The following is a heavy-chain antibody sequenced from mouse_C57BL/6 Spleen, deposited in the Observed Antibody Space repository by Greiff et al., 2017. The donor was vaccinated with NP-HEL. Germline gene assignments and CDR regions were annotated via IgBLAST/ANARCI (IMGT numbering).Heavy chain of an antibody. J-gene: IGHJ3*01. V-gene: IGHV3-6*01. D-gene: IGHD2-5*01. Sequence: EVKLMESGPGLVKPSQSLSLTCSVTGYSITSGYYWNWIRQFPGNKLEWMGYISYDGSNNYNPSLKNRISITRDTSKNQFFLKLNSVTTEDTATYYCARMGYSNFAWFAYWGQGTLVTVSA. CDR2: ISYDGSN. CDR3: ARMGYSNFAWFAY. CDR1: GYSITSGYY.